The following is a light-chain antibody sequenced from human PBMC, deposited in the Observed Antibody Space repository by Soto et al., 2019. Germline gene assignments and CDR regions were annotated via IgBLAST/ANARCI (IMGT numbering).Light chain of an antibody. CDR3: QHWNT. J-gene: IGKJ2*01. CDR1: QSVSSN. Sequence: EIVMTQSPATLSVSPGERATLSCRASQSVSSNLAWYQQKPGQAPRLLIYGASTRATGIPARFSGSGSGTEFTLTISSLQSEDFAVYYCQHWNTFAQGTKLEIK. V-gene: IGKV3-15*01. CDR2: GAS.